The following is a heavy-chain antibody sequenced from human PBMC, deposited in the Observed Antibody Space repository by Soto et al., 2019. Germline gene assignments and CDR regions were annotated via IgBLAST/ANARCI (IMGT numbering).Heavy chain of an antibody. Sequence: GXSGEVCCRASGYTFTGYGISWVRQAPGQGLEWMGWISAYNGNTNYAQKLQGRVTMTTDTSTSTAYMELRSLRSDDTAVYYCARGRYSYGYDYWGQGTLVSVSS. CDR3: ARGRYSYGYDY. V-gene: IGHV1-18*04. CDR2: ISAYNGNT. CDR1: GYTFTGYG. J-gene: IGHJ4*02. D-gene: IGHD5-18*01.